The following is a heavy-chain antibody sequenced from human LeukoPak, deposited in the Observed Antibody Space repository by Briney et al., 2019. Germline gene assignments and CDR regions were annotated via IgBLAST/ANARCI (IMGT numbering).Heavy chain of an antibody. V-gene: IGHV3-15*01. CDR1: GFSLTDSW. CDR3: TRNSTL. Sequence: GGSLRLSCSASGFSLTDSWMSCGPQAPGNGLECFGQIKSKIEGGPISYAGAVRGRFTISRDDSQNTLYLHLNSLKTEDTAVYYCTRNSTLWGQGALVTVSS. CDR2: IKSKIEGGPI. D-gene: IGHD5-24*01. J-gene: IGHJ4*02.